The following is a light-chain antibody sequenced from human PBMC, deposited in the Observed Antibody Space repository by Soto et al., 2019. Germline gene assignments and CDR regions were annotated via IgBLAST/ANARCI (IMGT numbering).Light chain of an antibody. V-gene: IGKV1-39*01. Sequence: TQSPGTLSASVGDRVTITCRASQSISSYLNWYQQKPGKAPKLLIYAGSSLQSGVPSRFSGSGSGTDFTLTISSLQPEDFATYYCQQSYSTPLTFGGGTKVEIK. J-gene: IGKJ4*01. CDR1: QSISSY. CDR2: AGS. CDR3: QQSYSTPLT.